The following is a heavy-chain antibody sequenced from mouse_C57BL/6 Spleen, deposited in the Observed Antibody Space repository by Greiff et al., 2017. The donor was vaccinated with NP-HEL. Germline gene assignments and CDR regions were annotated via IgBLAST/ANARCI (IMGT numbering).Heavy chain of an antibody. J-gene: IGHJ2*01. CDR2: IYPGDGDT. CDR1: GYAFSSSW. V-gene: IGHV1-82*01. CDR3: ARGGKAYGDY. D-gene: IGHD1-1*01. Sequence: QVQLQQSGPELVKPGASVKISCKASGYAFSSSWMNWVKQRPGKGLEWIGRIYPGDGDTNYNGKFKGKATLTADKSSSTAYMQLSSLTSEDSAVYFCARGGKAYGDYWGQGTTLTVSS.